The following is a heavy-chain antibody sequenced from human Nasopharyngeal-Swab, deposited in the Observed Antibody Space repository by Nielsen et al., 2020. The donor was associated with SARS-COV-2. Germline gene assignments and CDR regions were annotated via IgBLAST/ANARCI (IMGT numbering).Heavy chain of an antibody. CDR3: ASEWTEKAYDI. V-gene: IGHV3-74*01. CDR2: INSDGTNT. Sequence: GESLKISCAASGFTFNSYWMHWVRQAPGKGLVWVSRINSDGTNTIYADSAKGRFTISRDNAKNTLYLQINSLRAEDTAVYYCASEWTEKAYDIWGQGTMVTVSS. J-gene: IGHJ3*02. CDR1: GFTFNSYW. D-gene: IGHD3/OR15-3a*01.